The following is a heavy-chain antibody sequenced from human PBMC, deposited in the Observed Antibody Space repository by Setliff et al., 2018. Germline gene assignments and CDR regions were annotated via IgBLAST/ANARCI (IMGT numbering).Heavy chain of an antibody. CDR3: ARAPSVELVTIRTNSWFTY. CDR2: MSVYNGDT. V-gene: IGHV1-18*01. Sequence: ASVKVSCKDSGYSVRNYAFAWVRQAPGQGLEWVGWMSVYNGDTNYAQKFQGRGTFTTDTSTSTAYMELRSLTSHDSAFYYCARAPSVELVTIRTNSWFTYWGQGTLVTVSS. D-gene: IGHD5-18*01. J-gene: IGHJ4*02. CDR1: GYSVRNYA.